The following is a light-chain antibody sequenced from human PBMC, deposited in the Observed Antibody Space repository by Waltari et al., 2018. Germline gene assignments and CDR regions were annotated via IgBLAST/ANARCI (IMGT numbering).Light chain of an antibody. V-gene: IGKV2-30*01. J-gene: IGKJ5*01. CDR2: KVS. CDR1: QTLVYTDGISY. CDR3: MQATHWPVT. Sequence: DVGLTHSPLSLPLTLGQPAPISCRSRQTLVYTDGISYLNWFHQRPGQAPRRLIYKVSNRDSGVPDRFSGSGSGTDFTLMISSVEADDVGVYFCMQATHWPVTFGQGTRLEIK.